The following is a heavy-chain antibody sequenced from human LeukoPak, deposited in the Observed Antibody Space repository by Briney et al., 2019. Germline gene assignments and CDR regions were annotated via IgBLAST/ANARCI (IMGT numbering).Heavy chain of an antibody. CDR1: GGSISSYY. CDR3: ARTITMVRGVIRMDV. CDR2: IYYSGST. V-gene: IGHV4-59*01. D-gene: IGHD3-10*01. Sequence: SETLSLTCTVSGGSISSYYWSWIRQPPGKGLEGIGYIYYSGSTNYNPSLKSRVTISVDTSKNQFSLKLSSVTAADTAVYYCARTITMVRGVIRMDVWGKGTTVTVSS. J-gene: IGHJ6*04.